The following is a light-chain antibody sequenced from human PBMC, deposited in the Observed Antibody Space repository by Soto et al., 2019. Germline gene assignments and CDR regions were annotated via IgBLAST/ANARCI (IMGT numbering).Light chain of an antibody. V-gene: IGKV1-39*01. CDR1: QSISSY. CDR2: AAS. J-gene: IGKJ1*01. CDR3: QQYSSFSRT. Sequence: DIQMTQSPSSLSASVGDRVTITCRASQSISSYLNWYQQKPGKAPKRLIYAASSLQSGVPSRFSGSGSGTEFSLTISSLQPDDFATFYCQQYSSFSRTFGQGTKVDIK.